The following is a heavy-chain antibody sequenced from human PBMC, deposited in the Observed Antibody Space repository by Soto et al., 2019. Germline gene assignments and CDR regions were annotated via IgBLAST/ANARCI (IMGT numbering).Heavy chain of an antibody. Sequence: PGGSLRLSCATSGFTFSNYGIHWVRQAPGKGLEWVSSISSSSSYIYYADSVKGRFTISRDNAKNSLYLQMNSLRAEDTAVYYCARDSVDFWSGPYGMDVWGQGTTVTVSS. CDR3: ARDSVDFWSGPYGMDV. J-gene: IGHJ6*02. D-gene: IGHD3-3*01. CDR1: GFTFSNYG. V-gene: IGHV3-21*01. CDR2: ISSSSSYI.